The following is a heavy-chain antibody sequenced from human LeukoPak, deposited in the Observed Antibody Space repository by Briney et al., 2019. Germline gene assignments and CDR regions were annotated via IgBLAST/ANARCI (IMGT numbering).Heavy chain of an antibody. CDR3: ARDGHFDY. J-gene: IGHJ4*02. CDR1: GFTFSSYS. CDR2: ISSTS. V-gene: IGHV3-21*06. Sequence: GGSLRLSCAASGFTFSSYSMNWVRQAPGKGLEWVSSISSTSNYADSVKGRFTISRDNAKNSLYLQMNSLRAEDTAVYYYARDGHFDYWGQGTLVTVSS.